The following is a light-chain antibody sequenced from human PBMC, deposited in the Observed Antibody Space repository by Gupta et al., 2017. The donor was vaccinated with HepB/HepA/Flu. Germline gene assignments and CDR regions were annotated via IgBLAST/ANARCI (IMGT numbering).Light chain of an antibody. CDR1: RSDIGSYSL. V-gene: IGLV2-23*02. Sequence: QSVLTQPASMSGSPGQSIPISCTGTRSDIGSYSLVSWFQQHPGQAPKLIIYAVTKRPSGISHRFSASKSGSTASLTISALQTEDAAHYFCCSFAGSGTVVFGGGTQLTVL. CDR3: CSFAGSGTVV. CDR2: AVT. J-gene: IGLJ3*02.